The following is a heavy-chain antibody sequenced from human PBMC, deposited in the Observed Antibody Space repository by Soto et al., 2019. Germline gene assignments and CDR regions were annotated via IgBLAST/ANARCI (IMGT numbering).Heavy chain of an antibody. V-gene: IGHV1-18*01. CDR3: ARDTSITMTVVASAPRGWFDP. J-gene: IGHJ5*02. Sequence: QVQLVQCGAEVKKPGASVKVSCKASGYTFTSYGISWVRQAPGQGLEWMGWISAYNGNTNYAQKLQGRVTMTTDTSTSTAYMELRSLRSDDTAVHYCARDTSITMTVVASAPRGWFDPWGQGTLVTVSS. CDR1: GYTFTSYG. D-gene: IGHD3-22*01. CDR2: ISAYNGNT.